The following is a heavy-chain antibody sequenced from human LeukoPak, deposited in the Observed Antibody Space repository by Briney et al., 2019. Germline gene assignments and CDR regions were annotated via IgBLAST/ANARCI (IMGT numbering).Heavy chain of an antibody. Sequence: GGSLRLSCAASGFTFSSYGMNWVRQAPGKGLEWVSYISSSSNIMNYADSVKGRFTTSRDNAKNSLYLQMNSLRVEDTAVYYCARGRPHGNDYWGQGTLVTVSS. CDR3: ARGRPHGNDY. D-gene: IGHD4-23*01. J-gene: IGHJ4*02. CDR2: ISSSSNIM. CDR1: GFTFSSYG. V-gene: IGHV3-48*01.